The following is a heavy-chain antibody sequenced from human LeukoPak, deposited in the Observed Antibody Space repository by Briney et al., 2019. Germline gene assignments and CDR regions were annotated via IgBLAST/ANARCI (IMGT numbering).Heavy chain of an antibody. CDR2: IIPIFGTA. CDR3: ARGPSYSGSYYFDY. Sequence: ASVKVSCKASGYTFTSYYMHWVRQAPGQGLGWMGGIIPIFGTANYAQKFQGRVTITADESTSTAYMELSSLRSEDTAVYYCARGPSYSGSYYFDYWGQGTLVTVSS. CDR1: GYTFTSYY. V-gene: IGHV1-69*13. D-gene: IGHD1-26*01. J-gene: IGHJ4*02.